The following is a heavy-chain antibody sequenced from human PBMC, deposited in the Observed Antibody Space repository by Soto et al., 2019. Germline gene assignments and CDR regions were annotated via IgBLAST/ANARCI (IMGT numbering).Heavy chain of an antibody. V-gene: IGHV3-74*01. D-gene: IGHD3-10*01. Sequence: EVQLVESGGGSVQTGGSLRISCAASGFTFGSYWMDWVRHAPGKGLVWVSRINGDGGRTTYADSVKGRFTISRDNAHNTLYLQMYSLTADDTAVYYCSRETLWFGESPKSGGQGNLVTVSS. CDR2: INGDGGRT. J-gene: IGHJ4*02. CDR1: GFTFGSYW. CDR3: SRETLWFGESPKS.